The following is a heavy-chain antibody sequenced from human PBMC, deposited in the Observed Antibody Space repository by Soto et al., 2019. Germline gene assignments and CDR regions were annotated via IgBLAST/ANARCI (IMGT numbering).Heavy chain of an antibody. J-gene: IGHJ3*02. Sequence: QVQLVQSGAEVKKPGASVKVSCKASGYTFTSYDINWVRQATGQGLEWMGWMNPNSGNAGYAQKFQGRVTMTRNTSISTAYMELSSLRSEDTAVYYCARGDLSMVRGVIINAFDIWGQGTMVTVSS. V-gene: IGHV1-8*01. CDR2: MNPNSGNA. CDR1: GYTFTSYD. CDR3: ARGDLSMVRGVIINAFDI. D-gene: IGHD3-10*01.